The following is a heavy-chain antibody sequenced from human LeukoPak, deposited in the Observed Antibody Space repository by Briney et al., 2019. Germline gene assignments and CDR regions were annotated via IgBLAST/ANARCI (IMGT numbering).Heavy chain of an antibody. D-gene: IGHD4-17*01. CDR3: ASLHYGDYDPYFDY. CDR1: GGSISSGGYS. J-gene: IGHJ4*02. Sequence: SETLSLTCAVSGGSISSGGYSWSWIRQPPGKGLEWIGYIYHSGSTYYNPSLKSRVTISVDRSKNQFSLKLSSVTAADTAVYYCASLHYGDYDPYFDYWGQGTLVTVSS. V-gene: IGHV4-30-2*01. CDR2: IYHSGST.